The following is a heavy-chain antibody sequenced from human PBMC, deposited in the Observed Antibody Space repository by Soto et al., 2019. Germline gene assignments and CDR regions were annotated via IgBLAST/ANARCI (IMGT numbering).Heavy chain of an antibody. Sequence: GGSLILSCAASGFTFSSYSMNWVRQAPGKGLEWVSSISSSSSYIYYADSVKGRFTISRDNAKNSLYLQMNSLRAEDTAVYYCARDLPRYRSDSSGAVIWGQGTMVTVSS. CDR2: ISSSSSYI. CDR3: ARDLPRYRSDSSGAVI. CDR1: GFTFSSYS. D-gene: IGHD3-22*01. V-gene: IGHV3-21*01. J-gene: IGHJ3*02.